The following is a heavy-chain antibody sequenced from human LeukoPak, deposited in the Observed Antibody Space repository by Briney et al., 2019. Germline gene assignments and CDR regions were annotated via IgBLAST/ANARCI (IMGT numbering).Heavy chain of an antibody. CDR3: TRAATLIRNYYYYYMDV. CDR2: IEHSGST. J-gene: IGHJ6*03. CDR1: GGSFSGYY. D-gene: IGHD5-24*01. Sequence: SETLSLTCGAYGGSFSGYYWSWVRQPPGKGLEWIGKIEHSGSTNYNPSLKSRVTISVDTSKNQFSLNLSSVTAADTAVYYCTRAATLIRNYYYYYMDVWGKGTTVTVSS. V-gene: IGHV4-34*01.